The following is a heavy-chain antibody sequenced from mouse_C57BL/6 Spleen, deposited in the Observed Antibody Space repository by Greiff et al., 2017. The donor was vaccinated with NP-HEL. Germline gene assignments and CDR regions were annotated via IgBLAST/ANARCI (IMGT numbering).Heavy chain of an antibody. CDR1: GYTFTSYW. Sequence: QVQLQQPGAELVKPGASVKMSCKASGYTFTSYWITWVKQRPGQGLEWIGDIYPGSGSTNYNEKFKSKATLTVDTSSSTAYMQLSSLTSEDSAVYYCARSKYYGSSSCFAYWGQGTLVTVSA. CDR2: IYPGSGST. CDR3: ARSKYYGSSSCFAY. D-gene: IGHD1-1*01. V-gene: IGHV1-55*01. J-gene: IGHJ3*01.